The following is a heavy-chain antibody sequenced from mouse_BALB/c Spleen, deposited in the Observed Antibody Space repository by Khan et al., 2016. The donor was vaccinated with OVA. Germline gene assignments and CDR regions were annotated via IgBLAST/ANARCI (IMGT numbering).Heavy chain of an antibody. D-gene: IGHD2-14*01. CDR2: IWGGGGT. CDR3: ARAYYRYDGYYALDY. J-gene: IGHJ4*01. V-gene: IGHV2-6-4*01. Sequence: VQLVESGPGLVVPSQSLSITCTVSGFSLSRYNIHWVRQPPGKGLEWLGMIWGGGGTEYNSTLKSRLSIRKDNSKSQVLLKMNSLQTDDTAMYYCARAYYRYDGYYALDYWGQGTSVTVSS. CDR1: GFSLSRYN.